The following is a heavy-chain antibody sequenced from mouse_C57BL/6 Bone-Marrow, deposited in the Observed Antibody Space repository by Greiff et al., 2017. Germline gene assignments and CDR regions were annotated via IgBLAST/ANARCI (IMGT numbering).Heavy chain of an antibody. D-gene: IGHD3-2*02. Sequence: QVQLQQSGAELARPGASVKLSCKASGYTFTSYGISWVKQRTGQGLEWIGEIYPRSGNTYYNEKFKGQATLTADKSSSTAYMELRSLTSEDSAVYFCARDRLPDYYAMDYWGQGTSVTVSS. V-gene: IGHV1-81*01. CDR3: ARDRLPDYYAMDY. J-gene: IGHJ4*01. CDR1: GYTFTSYG. CDR2: IYPRSGNT.